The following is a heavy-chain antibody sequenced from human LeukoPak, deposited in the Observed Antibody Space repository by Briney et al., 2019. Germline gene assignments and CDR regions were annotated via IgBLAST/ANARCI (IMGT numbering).Heavy chain of an antibody. CDR3: ASGPLRYFDWFLGYFDY. J-gene: IGHJ4*02. CDR2: LHSGGSP. D-gene: IGHD3-9*01. V-gene: IGHV3-53*01. Sequence: GGSLRLSCAASGFTVSSTYMSWVRQAPGKGLEWVSVLHSGGSPHYADSVKGRFTISRDNSKNTLYLQMNSLRAEDTAVYYCASGPLRYFDWFLGYFDYWGQGTLVTVSS. CDR1: GFTVSSTY.